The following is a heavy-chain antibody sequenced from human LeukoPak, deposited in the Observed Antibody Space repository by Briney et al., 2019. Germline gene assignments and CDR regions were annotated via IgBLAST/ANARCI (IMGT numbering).Heavy chain of an antibody. CDR1: GFTFTSSA. Sequence: SVKVSCKASGFTFTSSAVQWVRQARGRRLEWIGWIVVGSGNTNYAQKFQERVTITRDMSTSTAYMELSSLRSEDTAVYYCAAGAWELLFYTADYWGQGTLVTVSS. V-gene: IGHV1-58*01. CDR2: IVVGSGNT. D-gene: IGHD1-26*01. CDR3: AAGAWELLFYTADY. J-gene: IGHJ4*02.